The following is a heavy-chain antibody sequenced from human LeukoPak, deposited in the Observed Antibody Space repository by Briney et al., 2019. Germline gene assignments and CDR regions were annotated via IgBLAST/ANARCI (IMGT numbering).Heavy chain of an antibody. CDR2: INPNSGGT. D-gene: IGHD6-6*01. V-gene: IGHV1-2*02. J-gene: IGHJ5*02. Sequence: ASVKVSCKASGYTFTGYYMHWVRQAPGQGLEWMGWINPNSGGTNYAQKFQGRVTMTRDTSISTAYMELSRLRSDDTAVYYCARDLQLVHWFDPWGQGTLVTVSS. CDR1: GYTFTGYY. CDR3: ARDLQLVHWFDP.